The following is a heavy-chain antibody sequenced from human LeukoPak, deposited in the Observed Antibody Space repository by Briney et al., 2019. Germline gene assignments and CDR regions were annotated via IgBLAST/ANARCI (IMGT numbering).Heavy chain of an antibody. Sequence: SQTLSLTCAISGDSVSSNSAAWNWIRQSPSRGLEWLGRTYYRSKWYSDYGISVKSRIIINPDTSKNQFSLQLNSVTPEDTAMYFCARGIFNAFAFWGLGTMVTVSS. CDR3: ARGIFNAFAF. CDR2: TYYRSKWYS. CDR1: GDSVSSNSAA. J-gene: IGHJ3*01. V-gene: IGHV6-1*01.